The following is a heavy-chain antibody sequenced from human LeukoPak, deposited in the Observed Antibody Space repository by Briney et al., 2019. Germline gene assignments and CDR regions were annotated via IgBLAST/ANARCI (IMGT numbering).Heavy chain of an antibody. D-gene: IGHD6-6*01. CDR3: ARSPRYSSSPYPYYYYMDV. J-gene: IGHJ6*03. Sequence: GGSLRLSCAASGFTFSNYGMHWVRQAPGKGLEWVAFIRYDGSNKYYADSVKGRFTISRDNSKNTLYLQMNSLRAEDTAVYYCARSPRYSSSPYPYYYYMDVWGKGTTVTVSS. CDR1: GFTFSNYG. CDR2: IRYDGSNK. V-gene: IGHV3-30*02.